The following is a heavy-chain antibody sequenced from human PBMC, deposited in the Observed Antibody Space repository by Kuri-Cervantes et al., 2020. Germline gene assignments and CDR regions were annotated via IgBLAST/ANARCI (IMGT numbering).Heavy chain of an antibody. Sequence: GESLKISCAASGFTFSDYYMSWIRQAPGKGLEWVSYISSSGSTIYYADSVKGRFTISRDNAKNSLYLQMNSLRAEDTAVYYCAREGRDYYDSSGFYDYWGQGTLVTVSS. CDR1: GFTFSDYY. J-gene: IGHJ4*02. V-gene: IGHV3-11*01. CDR3: AREGRDYYDSSGFYDY. CDR2: ISSSGSTI. D-gene: IGHD3-22*01.